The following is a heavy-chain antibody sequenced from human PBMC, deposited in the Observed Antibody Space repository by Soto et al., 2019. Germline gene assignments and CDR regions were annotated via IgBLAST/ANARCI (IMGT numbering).Heavy chain of an antibody. V-gene: IGHV4-30-2*01. CDR1: GGSISSGGYS. CDR3: ARAHYYDSSGYLIDY. J-gene: IGHJ4*02. CDR2: IYHSGST. D-gene: IGHD3-22*01. Sequence: PSETLSLTCAVSGGSISSGGYSWSWIRQPPGKGLEWIGYIYHSGSTYYNPSLKSRVTISVDRSKNQFSLKLSSVTAADTAVYYCARAHYYDSSGYLIDYWGQGTLVTVSS.